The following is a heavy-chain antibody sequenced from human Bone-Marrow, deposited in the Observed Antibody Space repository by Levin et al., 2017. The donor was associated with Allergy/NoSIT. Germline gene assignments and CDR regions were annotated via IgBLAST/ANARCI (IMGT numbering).Heavy chain of an antibody. CDR1: GFPFSSYW. CDR2: INSDGSST. CDR3: AKGGGKVFDY. V-gene: IGHV3-74*01. J-gene: IGHJ4*02. D-gene: IGHD3-16*01. Sequence: GESLKISCAASGFPFSSYWMHWVRQAPGKGLVWVSRINSDGSSTSYADSVKGRVTISRDNAKNTLYLQMNSLRAEDTAVYYCAKGGGKVFDYWGQGTLVTVSS.